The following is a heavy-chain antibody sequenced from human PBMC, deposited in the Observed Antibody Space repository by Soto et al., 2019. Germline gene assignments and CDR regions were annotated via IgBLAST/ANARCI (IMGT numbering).Heavy chain of an antibody. Sequence: KPWWSLRLSCSASVFTFSGYYMSWFRQAPGKGLEWVSYISSSGSTIYYADSVKGRFTISRDNAKNSLYLQMNSLRAEDTAVYYCARGGWGSRGAFDIWGQGTMVTVSS. CDR2: ISSSGSTI. CDR3: ARGGWGSRGAFDI. V-gene: IGHV3-11*01. D-gene: IGHD2-21*01. J-gene: IGHJ3*02. CDR1: VFTFSGYY.